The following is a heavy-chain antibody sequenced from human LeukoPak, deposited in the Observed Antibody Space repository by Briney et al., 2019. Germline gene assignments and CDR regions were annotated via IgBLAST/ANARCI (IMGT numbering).Heavy chain of an antibody. CDR1: GFTFSSYG. V-gene: IGHV3-33*06. CDR2: IWYDGSNK. J-gene: IGHJ4*02. Sequence: GGSLRLSCAASGFTFSSYGMHWVRQAPGKGLEWVAVIWYDGSNKYYADSVKGRFTISRDNSKNTLYLQMNSLRAEDTAVYYCAKDRVAARPSPFDYWGQGTLVTVSS. CDR3: AKDRVAARPSPFDY. D-gene: IGHD6-6*01.